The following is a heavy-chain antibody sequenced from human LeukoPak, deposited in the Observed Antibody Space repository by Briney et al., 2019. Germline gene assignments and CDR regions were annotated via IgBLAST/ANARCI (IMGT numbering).Heavy chain of an antibody. D-gene: IGHD3-22*01. CDR2: IHYSGNS. V-gene: IGHV4-59*01. Sequence: PSETLSLTCTVSGDSISSYYWTWIRQPPGKGLEWIGYIHYSGNSNYNPSLKSRVTISLDTSKNQFSLKLKSVTAADTAVYYCARGVGSGYTDDWGQGTLVTVSS. J-gene: IGHJ4*02. CDR3: ARGVGSGYTDD. CDR1: GDSISSYY.